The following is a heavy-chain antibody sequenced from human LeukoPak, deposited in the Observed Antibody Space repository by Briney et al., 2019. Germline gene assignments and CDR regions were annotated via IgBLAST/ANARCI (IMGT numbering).Heavy chain of an antibody. V-gene: IGHV4-39*07. J-gene: IGHJ4*02. CDR1: GGSISGSDYY. CDR3: ASYYLGLPIFDY. Sequence: SETLSLTCTVSGGSISGSDYYWGWVRQPPGKGLEWIGSFYHSGSTYYNPSLKSRVTISVDTSKNQFSLKLSSVTAADTAVYYCASYYLGLPIFDYWGQGTLVTVSS. D-gene: IGHD3-10*01. CDR2: FYHSGST.